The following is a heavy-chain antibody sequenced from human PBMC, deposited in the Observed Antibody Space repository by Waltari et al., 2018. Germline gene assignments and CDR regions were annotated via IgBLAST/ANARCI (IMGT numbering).Heavy chain of an antibody. V-gene: IGHV6-1*01. CDR2: TYYRSKWYN. CDR3: TRGVGTATLGLDY. D-gene: IGHD1-26*01. Sequence: QVQPQQSGPGLVKPSQTLPLTCAISGDSVSTTTPPWNWIRQSPSRGLEWLGRTYYRSKWYNDYAVSVKSRISINPDTSKNQFSLQLNSVTPEDTAVYYCTRGVGTATLGLDYWGQGTLVTVSS. J-gene: IGHJ4*02. CDR1: GDSVSTTTPP.